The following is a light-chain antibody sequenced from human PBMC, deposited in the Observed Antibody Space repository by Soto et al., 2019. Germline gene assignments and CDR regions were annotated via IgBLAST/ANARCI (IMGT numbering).Light chain of an antibody. CDR3: QQYNNWPTVT. Sequence: ETAMTQSPAALSVSPGERATLSCRASQSVSSNVAWYQQTPGQAPRLLIYGASTRAAGIPDRFSGSGSGTEFTLTISSLQSEDFAVYYCQQYNNWPTVTFGQGTRLEIK. CDR2: GAS. CDR1: QSVSSN. V-gene: IGKV3-15*01. J-gene: IGKJ5*01.